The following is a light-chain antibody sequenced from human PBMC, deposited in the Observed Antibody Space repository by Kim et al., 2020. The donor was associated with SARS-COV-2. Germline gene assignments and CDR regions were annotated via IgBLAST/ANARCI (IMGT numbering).Light chain of an antibody. J-gene: IGKJ4*01. CDR3: QQAHNFPLT. Sequence: DIQMTQSPSFVSASVGDRVTITCRASQDISSSLAWYQQKPGKVPKLLIYAASNLQTGVPSRFSGSGSGTEFTLTITSLQPEDFATYYCQQAHNFPLTFGGGTKVDIK. CDR2: AAS. CDR1: QDISSS. V-gene: IGKV1-12*01.